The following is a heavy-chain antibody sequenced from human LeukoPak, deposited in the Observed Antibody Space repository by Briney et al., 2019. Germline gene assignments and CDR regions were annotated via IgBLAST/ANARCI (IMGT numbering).Heavy chain of an antibody. V-gene: IGHV3-21*01. J-gene: IGHJ2*01. CDR1: GFTFSSYW. CDR3: ARRWYFDL. Sequence: GGTLRLSCAASGFTFSSYWMHWVRQIPGKGLEWVSSISSSSSYIYYADSVKGRFTISRDNAKNSLYLQMNSLRAEDTAVYYCARRWYFDLWGRGTLVTVSS. CDR2: ISSSSSYI.